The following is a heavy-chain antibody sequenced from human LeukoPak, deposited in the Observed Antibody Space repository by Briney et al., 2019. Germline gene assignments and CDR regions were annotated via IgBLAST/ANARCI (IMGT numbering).Heavy chain of an antibody. CDR1: GYTFTSYA. CDR3: ARGEDSGYYYGSGGQGYGMDV. Sequence: ASVKVSCKASGYTFTSYAMNWVRQAPGQGLEWMGWINTNTGNPTYAQGFTGRFVFSLDTSVSTAYLQISSLKAEDTAVYYCARGEDSGYYYGSGGQGYGMDVWGQGTTVTVSS. J-gene: IGHJ6*02. V-gene: IGHV7-4-1*02. D-gene: IGHD3-10*01. CDR2: INTNTGNP.